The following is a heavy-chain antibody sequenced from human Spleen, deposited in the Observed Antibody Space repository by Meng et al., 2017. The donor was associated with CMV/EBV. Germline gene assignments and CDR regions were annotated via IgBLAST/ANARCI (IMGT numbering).Heavy chain of an antibody. D-gene: IGHD3-10*01. CDR2: ISYDGSDK. CDR3: STGRGADY. Sequence: GESLKISCGASGFPFSTYAMHWVRQAPGKGLEWVAVISYDGSDKYYADSVKGRFTISRDNSKNTLYLQMNSLRDEDTAVYYCSTGRGADYWGQGTLVTVSS. V-gene: IGHV3-30*04. CDR1: GFPFSTYA. J-gene: IGHJ4*02.